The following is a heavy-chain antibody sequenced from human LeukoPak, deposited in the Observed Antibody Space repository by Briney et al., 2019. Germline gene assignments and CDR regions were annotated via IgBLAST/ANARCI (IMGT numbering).Heavy chain of an antibody. CDR3: ARGYGNYGY. J-gene: IGHJ4*02. D-gene: IGHD4-11*01. V-gene: IGHV3-7*04. CDR1: XXXSYX. CDR2: IKQDGSEK. Sequence: XXXSYXMSWVRXAPGKGVEWVANIKQDGSEKYYVDSVKGRFTISRDNAKNSLYLQMNSLRAEDTAVYYCARGYGNYGYWGQGTLVTVSS.